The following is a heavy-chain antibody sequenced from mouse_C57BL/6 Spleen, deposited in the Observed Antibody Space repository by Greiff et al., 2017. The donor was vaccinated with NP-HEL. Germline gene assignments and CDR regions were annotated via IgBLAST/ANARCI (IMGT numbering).Heavy chain of an antibody. Sequence: DVMLVESGGGLVQPKGSLKLSCAASGFSFNTYAMNWVRQAPGKGLEWVARIRSKSNNYATYYADSVKDRFTISRDDSESMLYLQMNNLKTEDTAMDYCVRHGGDYWGQGTSVTVSS. CDR1: GFSFNTYA. V-gene: IGHV10-1*01. CDR2: IRSKSNNYAT. CDR3: VRHGGDY. J-gene: IGHJ4*01.